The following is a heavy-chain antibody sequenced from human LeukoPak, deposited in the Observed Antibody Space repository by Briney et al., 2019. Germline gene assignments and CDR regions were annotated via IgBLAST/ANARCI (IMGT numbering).Heavy chain of an antibody. CDR1: GFTLSGYS. Sequence: GGSLRLSCAASGFTLSGYSMNWVRQAPGKGLEWVSSISSSSSYIYYADSVKGRFTISRDNAKNSLYLQMNSLRAEDTAVYYCTTLDIVVVPAADNWSDPWGQGTLVTVSS. CDR2: ISSSSSYI. V-gene: IGHV3-21*01. J-gene: IGHJ5*02. CDR3: TTLDIVVVPAADNWSDP. D-gene: IGHD2-2*01.